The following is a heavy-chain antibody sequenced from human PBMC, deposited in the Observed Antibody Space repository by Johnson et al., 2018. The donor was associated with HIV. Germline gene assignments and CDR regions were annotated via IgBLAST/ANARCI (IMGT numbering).Heavy chain of an antibody. V-gene: IGHV3-9*01. D-gene: IGHD6-6*01. Sequence: VHLVESGGGLVQPGRSLRLSCAASGFSFDDYAMYWVRQVPGKGLEWVSGINWNGGSTGYADSVKGRFTISRDNAKNSLYLQMNSLRAEDTALYFCTRRDSSELGDAFDIWGQGTMVTVSS. J-gene: IGHJ3*02. CDR2: INWNGGST. CDR1: GFSFDDYA. CDR3: TRRDSSELGDAFDI.